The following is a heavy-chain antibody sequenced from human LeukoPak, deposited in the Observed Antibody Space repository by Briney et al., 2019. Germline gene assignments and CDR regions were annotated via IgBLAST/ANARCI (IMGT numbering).Heavy chain of an antibody. CDR3: ARGDVDTTMVNDYYFDY. CDR2: IIPIFGTA. V-gene: IGHV1-69*13. J-gene: IGHJ4*02. CDR1: GYTFTKYY. D-gene: IGHD5-18*01. Sequence: ASVKVSCKASGYTFTKYYMHWVRQAPGQGLEWMGGIIPIFGTANYAQKFQGRVTITADESTSTAYMELSSLRSEDTAVYYCARGDVDTTMVNDYYFDYWGQETLVTVSS.